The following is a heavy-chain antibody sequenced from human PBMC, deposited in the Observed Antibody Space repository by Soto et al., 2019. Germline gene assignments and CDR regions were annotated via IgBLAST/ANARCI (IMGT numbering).Heavy chain of an antibody. CDR1: SGSTSPHY. Sequence: PSETLSLTCTVASGSTSPHYWSWIRQSPGKGLERIAYIYFTGSTNYNPSLKSRVTISIDTSKNQFSLKLTSVTAADTATYYCVRDYLLTGFDTWGQGTLVTVSS. J-gene: IGHJ5*02. D-gene: IGHD3-9*01. CDR2: IYFTGST. V-gene: IGHV4-59*11. CDR3: VRDYLLTGFDT.